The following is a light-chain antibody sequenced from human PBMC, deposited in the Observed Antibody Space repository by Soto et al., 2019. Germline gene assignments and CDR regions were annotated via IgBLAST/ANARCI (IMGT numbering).Light chain of an antibody. J-gene: IGLJ2*01. CDR2: EVS. CDR1: SSDVGGDNY. Sequence: QSVLTQPPSASGSPGQSVTISCTGTSSDVGGDNYVSWYQQHPGKAPKLMIYEVSKRPSGVPDRFSGFQSGNTASLTVSGLQAADEADYSGSSYAGSNNPCVIFGGGTKLTVL. V-gene: IGLV2-8*01. CDR3: SSYAGSNNPCVI.